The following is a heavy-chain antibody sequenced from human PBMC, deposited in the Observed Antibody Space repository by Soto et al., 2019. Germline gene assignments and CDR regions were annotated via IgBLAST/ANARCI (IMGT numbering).Heavy chain of an antibody. D-gene: IGHD3-22*01. CDR3: ARAGGGHYYDSSGYYYGQRAFDI. Sequence: GSLILSCTASGFTFSSYWMSWVRQAPGKGLEWVANIKQDGSEKYYVDSVKGRFTISRDNAKNSLYLQMNSLRAEDTAVYYCARAGGGHYYDSSGYYYGQRAFDIWGQGTMVTVSS. CDR2: IKQDGSEK. J-gene: IGHJ3*02. V-gene: IGHV3-7*03. CDR1: GFTFSSYW.